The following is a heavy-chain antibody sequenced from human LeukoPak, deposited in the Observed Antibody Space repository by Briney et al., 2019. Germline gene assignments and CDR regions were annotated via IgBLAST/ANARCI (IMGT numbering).Heavy chain of an antibody. V-gene: IGHV1-2*02. CDR2: INPNSGGT. CDR3: ARVADRMTTVPFLDY. J-gene: IGHJ4*02. D-gene: IGHD4-17*01. CDR1: GYTFTGYY. Sequence: ASVKVSCKASGYTFTGYYMHWVRQAPGQGLERMGWINPNSGGTNYAQKFQGRVTMTRDTSISTAYMELSRLRSDDTAVYYCARVADRMTTVPFLDYWGQGTLVTVSS.